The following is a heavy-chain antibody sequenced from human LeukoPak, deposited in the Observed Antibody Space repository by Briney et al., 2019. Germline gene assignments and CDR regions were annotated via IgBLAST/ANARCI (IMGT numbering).Heavy chain of an antibody. CDR3: ARGSSSSVRWFDP. D-gene: IGHD6-6*01. CDR2: INHGGST. CDR1: GGSFSGYY. Sequence: SSETLSLTCAVYGGSFSGYYWSWIRQPPGKGPEWIGEINHGGSTNYNPSLKSRFTISVDTSKNQFSLKLSSVTSADTAVYYCARGSSSSVRWFDPWGQGTLVTVSS. V-gene: IGHV4-34*01. J-gene: IGHJ5*02.